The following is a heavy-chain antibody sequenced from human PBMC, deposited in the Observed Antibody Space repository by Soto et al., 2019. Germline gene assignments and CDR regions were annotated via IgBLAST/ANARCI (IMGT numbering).Heavy chain of an antibody. V-gene: IGHV1-46*03. Sequence: GASVKVSCKASGYTFTSYYMHWVRQAPGQGLEWMAIINPSGGTTRYAQKFQGRVTMTRDTSTSTVYMELSSLRSEGTAVYYCARGRIVGATDFDYWGQGTLVTVSS. CDR1: GYTFTSYY. D-gene: IGHD1-26*01. CDR3: ARGRIVGATDFDY. CDR2: INPSGGTT. J-gene: IGHJ4*02.